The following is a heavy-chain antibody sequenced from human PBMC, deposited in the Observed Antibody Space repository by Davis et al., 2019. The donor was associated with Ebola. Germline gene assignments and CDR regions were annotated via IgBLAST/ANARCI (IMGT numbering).Heavy chain of an antibody. Sequence: SLKISCAASGFTFDDYAMHWVRQAPGKGLEWVAGISWNSGTIGYADSVKGRFTISRDNAKNSLYLQMNSLRAEDTALYYCVKEGGCSATSCYPYYFAHWGQGALVTVSS. D-gene: IGHD2-2*01. J-gene: IGHJ4*02. CDR2: ISWNSGTI. CDR1: GFTFDDYA. CDR3: VKEGGCSATSCYPYYFAH. V-gene: IGHV3-9*01.